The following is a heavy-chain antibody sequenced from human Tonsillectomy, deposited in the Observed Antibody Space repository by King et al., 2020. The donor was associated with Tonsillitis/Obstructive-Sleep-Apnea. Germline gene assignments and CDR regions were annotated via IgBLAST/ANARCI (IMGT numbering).Heavy chain of an antibody. Sequence: QLVQSGGGVVQPGKSLRLSCAASGFTFSSYGMDWVRQAPGKGLEWVAVISYDGSNKYYADSVKGRFTISRDNTKNTLYLQMNSLRVEDTAVYYCVKDRGAECSNGVCFGFDPWGQGTLVTVSS. V-gene: IGHV3-30*18. CDR2: ISYDGSNK. J-gene: IGHJ5*02. CDR1: GFTFSSYG. CDR3: VKDRGAECSNGVCFGFDP. D-gene: IGHD2-8*01.